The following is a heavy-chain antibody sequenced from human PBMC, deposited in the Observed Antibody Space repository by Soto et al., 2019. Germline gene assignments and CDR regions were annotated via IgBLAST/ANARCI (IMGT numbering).Heavy chain of an antibody. V-gene: IGHV4-34*01. CDR2: INHSGST. Sequence: SEPLSLTCAVYGGSFSGYYWSWIRQPPGKGLEWIGEINHSGSTNYNPSLKSRVTISVDTSKNQFSLKLSSVTAADTAVYYCARLGVVIALDYWGQGTLVTVSS. CDR1: GGSFSGYY. J-gene: IGHJ4*02. D-gene: IGHD3-3*01. CDR3: ARLGVVIALDY.